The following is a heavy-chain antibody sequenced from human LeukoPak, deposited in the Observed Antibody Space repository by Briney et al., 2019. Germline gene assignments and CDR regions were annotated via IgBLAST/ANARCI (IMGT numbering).Heavy chain of an antibody. CDR3: ARVRNDYWSGQDFFDY. D-gene: IGHD3-3*01. CDR2: IIPILGIA. CDR1: GGTFSSYA. V-gene: IGHV1-69*04. J-gene: IGHJ4*02. Sequence: SVKVSCKASGGTFSSYAISWVRQAPGQGLEWVGRIIPILGIANYAQKFQGRVTITADKSTSTAYMELSSLRSEDTAVYFCARVRNDYWSGQDFFDYWGQGTLVTVSS.